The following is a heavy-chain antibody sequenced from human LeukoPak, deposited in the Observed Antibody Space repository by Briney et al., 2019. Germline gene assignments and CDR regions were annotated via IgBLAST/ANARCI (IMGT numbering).Heavy chain of an antibody. CDR1: GFTFDDYA. V-gene: IGHV3-9*03. CDR2: ISWNSGSI. Sequence: PGGSLRLSCAASGFTFDDYAMHWVRQAPGKGLEWVSGISWNSGSIGYADSVKGRFTISRDNAKNSLYLQMNSLIAENMALYYCAKGSCSSTNCYLSDYWGQGTLVTVSS. D-gene: IGHD2-2*01. CDR3: AKGSCSSTNCYLSDY. J-gene: IGHJ4*02.